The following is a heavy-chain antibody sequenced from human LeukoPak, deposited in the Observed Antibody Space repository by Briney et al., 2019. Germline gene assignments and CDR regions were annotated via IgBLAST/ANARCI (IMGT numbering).Heavy chain of an antibody. D-gene: IGHD3-22*01. V-gene: IGHV3-53*01. CDR3: AREGYYYDSSGRFDY. J-gene: IGHJ4*02. Sequence: PGGSLRLSCAASGVTFSSNYMSGGRQAPGKGVEWVSVIYSGGTTYYADSVKGRFTISRDNSKNTLYLQINSLRAEDTAVYYCAREGYYYDSSGRFDYWGQGTLVTVSS. CDR2: IYSGGTT. CDR1: GVTFSSNY.